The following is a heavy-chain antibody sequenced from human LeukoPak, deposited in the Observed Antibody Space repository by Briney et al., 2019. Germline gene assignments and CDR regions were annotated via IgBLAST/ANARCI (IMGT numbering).Heavy chain of an antibody. J-gene: IGHJ6*03. V-gene: IGHV3-7*01. Sequence: PGGSLRLSCAVSGFTFSSYWMNWVRQAPGKGLEWVANIKEDGSEKNYVDSVKGRFTISRDNAKNSLYLQMNSLRAEDTAVYYCVRVRYMDVWGKGTTVTVSS. CDR2: IKEDGSEK. CDR1: GFTFSSYW. CDR3: VRVRYMDV.